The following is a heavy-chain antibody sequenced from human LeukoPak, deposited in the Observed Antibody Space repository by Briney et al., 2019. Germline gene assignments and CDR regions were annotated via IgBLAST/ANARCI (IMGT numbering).Heavy chain of an antibody. D-gene: IGHD6-13*01. V-gene: IGHV3-74*01. J-gene: IGHJ4*02. CDR3: VKVTAAGFVDH. Sequence: GGSLRLSCAASGFTFSRYWMHWVRQAPGKGLVWVSRISSDGSITSYADSVKGRFTISRDNAKNTLYLQMNSLGAEDTALYYCVKVTAAGFVDHWGQGTLVTVSS. CDR2: ISSDGSIT. CDR1: GFTFSRYW.